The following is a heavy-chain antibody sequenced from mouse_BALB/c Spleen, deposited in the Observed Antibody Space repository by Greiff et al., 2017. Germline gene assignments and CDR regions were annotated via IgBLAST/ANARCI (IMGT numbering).Heavy chain of an antibody. V-gene: IGHV1-82*01. CDR3: ASLGRYYFDY. Sequence: QVQLQQSGPELVKPGASVKISCKASGYAFSSSWMNWVKQRPGQGLEWIGRIYPGDGDTNYNGKFKGKATLTADKSSSTAYMQLSSLTSVDSAVYFCASLGRYYFDYWGQGTTLTVSS. J-gene: IGHJ2*01. CDR1: GYAFSSSW. CDR2: IYPGDGDT. D-gene: IGHD4-1*01.